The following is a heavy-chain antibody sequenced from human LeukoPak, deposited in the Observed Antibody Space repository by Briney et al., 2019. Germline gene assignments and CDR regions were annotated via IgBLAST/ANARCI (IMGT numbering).Heavy chain of an antibody. Sequence: PGRSLRLSRAASGFTFDDYAMHWVRQAPGKGLEWVSGISWNSGSIGYADSVKGRFTISRDNAKNSLYLQMNSLRAEDTALYYCAKGLKGLKFDYWGQGTLVTVSS. CDR2: ISWNSGSI. D-gene: IGHD6-19*01. CDR3: AKGLKGLKFDY. J-gene: IGHJ4*02. CDR1: GFTFDDYA. V-gene: IGHV3-9*01.